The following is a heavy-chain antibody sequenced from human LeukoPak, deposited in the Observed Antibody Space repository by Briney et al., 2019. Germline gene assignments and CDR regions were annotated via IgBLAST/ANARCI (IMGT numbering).Heavy chain of an antibody. CDR1: GGSISNYY. CDR2: VYTTGTT. J-gene: IGHJ2*01. V-gene: IGHV4-4*07. D-gene: IGHD5-18*01. Sequence: SETLSLTCTVSGGSISNYYWTWIRQPAGKGLEWIGRVYTTGTTNYNPSLKSRVTMSVDTSENQFSLKLSSVTAADTAVYYCARLMDTAMVPWYFDLWGRGTLVTVSS. CDR3: ARLMDTAMVPWYFDL.